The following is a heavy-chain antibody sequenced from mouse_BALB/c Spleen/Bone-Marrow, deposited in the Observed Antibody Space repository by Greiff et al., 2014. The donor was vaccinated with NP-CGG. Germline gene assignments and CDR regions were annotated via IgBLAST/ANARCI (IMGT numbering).Heavy chain of an antibody. Sequence: EVKLMESGGRLVKPGGSLKLSCAASGFSFSDHYMFWVRQTPEKRLGGVETISDGGGHTYYSDSVKGRFTISRDNAKNNLYLQMSSLKSEDTAMYHCARDGDYRYAWFSYWGQGTPVTVSA. D-gene: IGHD2-14*01. V-gene: IGHV5-4*02. CDR1: GFSFSDHY. CDR3: ARDGDYRYAWFSY. J-gene: IGHJ3*01. CDR2: ISDGGGHT.